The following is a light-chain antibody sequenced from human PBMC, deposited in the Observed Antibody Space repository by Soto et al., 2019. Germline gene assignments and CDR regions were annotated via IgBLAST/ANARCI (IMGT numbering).Light chain of an antibody. CDR3: SSYSSSITQVV. CDR1: SSDIGGYNY. Sequence: QSVLTQPASVSGSPGQSITISCTGTSSDIGGYNYVSWYQHNPGEAPKLLIYNVNDRPPRVSDRFSGSKSANTASLTISGLQAEDEANYYCSSYSSSITQVVFGGGTKVTVL. V-gene: IGLV2-14*03. CDR2: NVN. J-gene: IGLJ2*01.